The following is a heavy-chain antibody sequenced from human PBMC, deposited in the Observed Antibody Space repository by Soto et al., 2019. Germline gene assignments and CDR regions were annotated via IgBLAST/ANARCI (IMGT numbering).Heavy chain of an antibody. CDR1: GGSISSSSYY. D-gene: IGHD2-21*02. Sequence: SETLSLTCTVSGGSISSSSYYWGWIRQPPGKGLEWIGSIYYSGSTYYNPSLKSRVTISVDTSKNQFSLKLSSVTAADTAVYYCARHAYCGGDCYSAGRWFDPRGQGTLVTVS. CDR2: IYYSGST. V-gene: IGHV4-39*01. CDR3: ARHAYCGGDCYSAGRWFDP. J-gene: IGHJ5*02.